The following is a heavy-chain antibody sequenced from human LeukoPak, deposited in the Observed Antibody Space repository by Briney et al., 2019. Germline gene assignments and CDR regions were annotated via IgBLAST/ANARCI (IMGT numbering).Heavy chain of an antibody. J-gene: IGHJ4*02. CDR1: GFTFSSYA. CDR2: ISDSGVST. Sequence: GGSLRLSCAASGFTFSSYAMSWVRQAPGKGLEWVSAISDSGVSTYYADSVKGRFTISRDNSKNTLYQQMNSLRVEDTAVYYCAQREASDYWGQGTLVTVSS. D-gene: IGHD1-26*01. CDR3: AQREASDY. V-gene: IGHV3-23*01.